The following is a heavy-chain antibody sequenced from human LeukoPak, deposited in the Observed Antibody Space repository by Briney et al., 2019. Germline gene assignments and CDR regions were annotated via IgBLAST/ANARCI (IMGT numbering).Heavy chain of an antibody. Sequence: GGSLRLSCVASGFAFSTNWMHWVRQAPGKGLVWVSHISTDARTTTYADFVKGRFTISRDNAKNTLYLQMNSLRAEDTALYYCVRGQATAWGLDYWGQGTLVTVSS. D-gene: IGHD6-13*01. CDR1: GFAFSTNW. J-gene: IGHJ4*02. CDR3: VRGQATAWGLDY. V-gene: IGHV3-74*01. CDR2: ISTDARTT.